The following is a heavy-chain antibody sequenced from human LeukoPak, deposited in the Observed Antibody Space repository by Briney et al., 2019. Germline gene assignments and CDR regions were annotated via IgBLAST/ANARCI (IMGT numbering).Heavy chain of an antibody. CDR1: GFTFSRYG. CDR3: VRTHPLFYMDV. CDR2: ITSSSSSN. Sequence: GGSLRLSCTASGFTFSRYGMHWVRQAPGKGLEWISYITSSSSSNSYADSVKGRFSISRDNAKNSLYLQMKNLRAADTAVYHCVRTHPLFYMDVWGKGTTVTVSS. J-gene: IGHJ6*03. V-gene: IGHV3-48*01.